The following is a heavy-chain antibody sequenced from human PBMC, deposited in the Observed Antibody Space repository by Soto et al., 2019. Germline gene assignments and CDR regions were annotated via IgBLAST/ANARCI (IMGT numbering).Heavy chain of an antibody. D-gene: IGHD6-13*01. CDR3: VRGVASVGTDWFDP. CDR1: GDSISSSY. V-gene: IGHV4-4*07. CDR2: IHSTGGS. J-gene: IGHJ5*02. Sequence: QVQLQESGPGLVKPSETLSLSCTVSGDSISSSYWNWVRQTADKRLEWIGRIHSTGGSHYNPSLRSRLTMSIDKSKRQFYLELTSVPGADTAVYYCVRGVASVGTDWFDPLGQGPLVTVSS.